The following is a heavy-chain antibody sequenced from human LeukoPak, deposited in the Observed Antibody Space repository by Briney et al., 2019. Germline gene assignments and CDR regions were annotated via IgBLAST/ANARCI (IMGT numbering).Heavy chain of an antibody. CDR2: IYYSGST. J-gene: IGHJ3*02. Sequence: PSETLSLTCTVSGDSISSYYWSWIRQPPGKGLEWIGYIYYSGSTNYNPSLKSRVTISVDTSKNQFSLKLSSVTAADTAVYYCARWSLVIITTTEPPRGAFDIWGQGTMVTVSS. CDR1: GDSISSYY. D-gene: IGHD3-9*01. CDR3: ARWSLVIITTTEPPRGAFDI. V-gene: IGHV4-59*08.